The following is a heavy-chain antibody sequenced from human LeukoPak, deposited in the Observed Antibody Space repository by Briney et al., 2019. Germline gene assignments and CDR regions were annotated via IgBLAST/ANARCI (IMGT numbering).Heavy chain of an antibody. CDR1: GFTFSSYW. CDR2: INRDGSKK. CDR3: VREIFGLDY. J-gene: IGHJ4*02. D-gene: IGHD3-10*01. V-gene: IGHV3-7*01. Sequence: GGSLRLSCAASGFTFSSYWMNWVRQAPGKGLEWVANINRDGSKKYYVDSVKGRFTISRDNAENSLYLQMNSLRAEDAAVYYCVREIFGLDYWGQGTLVTVSS.